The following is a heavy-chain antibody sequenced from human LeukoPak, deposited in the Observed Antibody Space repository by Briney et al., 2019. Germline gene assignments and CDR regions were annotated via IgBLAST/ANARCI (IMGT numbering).Heavy chain of an antibody. D-gene: IGHD6-19*01. CDR2: ITHSGYGT. CDR3: AKDARRSSGWWFFDH. Sequence: GGSLKLSCAASGFVFSSLDMGWVRQAPGKGLEWVSAITHSGYGTYYADSVKGRFTISRDNSKNTLFLQMNSLRAEDTAVYFCAKDARRSSGWWFFDHWGQGTLVTVSS. J-gene: IGHJ4*02. CDR1: GFVFSSLD. V-gene: IGHV3-23*01.